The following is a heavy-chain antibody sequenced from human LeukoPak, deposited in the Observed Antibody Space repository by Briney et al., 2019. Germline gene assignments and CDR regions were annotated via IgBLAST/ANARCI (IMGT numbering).Heavy chain of an antibody. CDR3: AREGEQQLAYAFDI. V-gene: IGHV3-30*02. CDR1: GFTFSSYG. Sequence: GGSLRLSCAASGFTFSSYGVHWVRQAPGRGLEWVAFIRYDGSNKYYADSVKGRFTISRDNSKNTLYLQMNSLRSDDTAVYYCAREGEQQLAYAFDIWGQGTMVTVSS. J-gene: IGHJ3*02. D-gene: IGHD6-13*01. CDR2: IRYDGSNK.